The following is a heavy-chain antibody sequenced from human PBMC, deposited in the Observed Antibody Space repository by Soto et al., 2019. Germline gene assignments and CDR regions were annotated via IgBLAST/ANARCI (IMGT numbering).Heavy chain of an antibody. CDR1: GFTFSSYG. D-gene: IGHD1-1*01. CDR2: IWYDGSNK. CDR3: AKELDVMRLQYYFDY. V-gene: IGHV3-30*02. Sequence: GGSLRLSCAASGFTFSSYGMHWVRQAPGKGLEWVAVIWYDGSNKYYADSVKGRFTISRDNSKNTLYLQMNSLRAEDTAVYYCAKELDVMRLQYYFDYWGQGTLVTVSS. J-gene: IGHJ4*02.